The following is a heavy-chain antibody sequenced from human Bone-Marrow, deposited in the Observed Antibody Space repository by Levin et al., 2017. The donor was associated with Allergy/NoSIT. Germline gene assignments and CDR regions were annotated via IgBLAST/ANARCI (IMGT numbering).Heavy chain of an antibody. Sequence: GESLKISCKGSEYSGTKYWIGWVRQMPGKGLEWMGIIYPEDSDTRYSPSLQGQVTISVDKSIITAYLQWRSLKASDTAIYYCARTTNSWARGPFEYWGQGTLVTVSS. CDR3: ARTTNSWARGPFEY. CDR2: IYPEDSDT. J-gene: IGHJ4*02. D-gene: IGHD6-13*01. V-gene: IGHV5-51*01. CDR1: EYSGTKYW.